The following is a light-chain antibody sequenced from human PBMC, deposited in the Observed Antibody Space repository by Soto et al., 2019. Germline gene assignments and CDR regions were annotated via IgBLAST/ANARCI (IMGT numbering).Light chain of an antibody. J-gene: IGKJ4*01. Sequence: EMVLTQSPCTLSLSPGERVTLSWRASQSVSTNLAWYQKTPGQAPRLLIYGASTRATGIPARFSGSGSGTELTLTISSLQSEDFAVYYCQQYNDWPPLTFGGGTKVDIK. CDR1: QSVSTN. CDR2: GAS. V-gene: IGKV3-15*01. CDR3: QQYNDWPPLT.